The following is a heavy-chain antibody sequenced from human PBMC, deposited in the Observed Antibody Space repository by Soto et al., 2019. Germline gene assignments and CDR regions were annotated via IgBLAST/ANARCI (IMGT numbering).Heavy chain of an antibody. J-gene: IGHJ3*02. Sequence: LQTLSLTCAIPGDSVSSNSAAWNWVRQSPSRGLEWLGRTYYRSKWKTDYAVSVRGRIAINPDTSNNQFSLQLNSVTPGDTAVYYCARGDVIDIWGRGTMVTVSS. CDR1: GDSVSSNSAA. CDR3: ARGDVIDI. CDR2: TYYRSKWKT. V-gene: IGHV6-1*01.